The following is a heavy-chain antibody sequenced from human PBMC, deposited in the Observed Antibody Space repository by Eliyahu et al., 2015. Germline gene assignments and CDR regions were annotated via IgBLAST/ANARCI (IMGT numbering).Heavy chain of an antibody. D-gene: IGHD5-24*01. CDR2: IYFSGST. CDR3: ARRGHMATAPFDY. J-gene: IGHJ4*02. CDR1: GGSISSSSYY. Sequence: QLQLQESGPGLVKPSETLSVTCTVSGGSISSSSYYWGWIRHPPGKGLEWIWAIYFSGSTHYNPSLKSRVTISVDTSKNQFSLKLSSVTAADTAVYYCARRGHMATAPFDYWGQGTLVTVSS. V-gene: IGHV4-39*01.